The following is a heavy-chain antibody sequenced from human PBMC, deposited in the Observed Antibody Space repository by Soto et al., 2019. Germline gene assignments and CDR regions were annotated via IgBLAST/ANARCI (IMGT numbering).Heavy chain of an antibody. CDR1: GFPFSSYW. CDR3: AREYYGLLTGYYTDY. Sequence: EVQLVESGGDLVQRGGSLRLSCAASGFPFSSYWMHWVRHTPGKGLDWVARISGDGVTTYYADSVTGRFTVSRDNAKNTLSLQISGLRAEDTAVYDCAREYYGLLTGYYTDYWGQGTLGSVSS. D-gene: IGHD3-9*01. CDR2: ISGDGVTT. J-gene: IGHJ4*02. V-gene: IGHV3-74*01.